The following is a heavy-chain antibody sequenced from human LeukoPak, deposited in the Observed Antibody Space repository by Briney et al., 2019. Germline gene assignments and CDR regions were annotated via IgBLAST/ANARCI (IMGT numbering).Heavy chain of an antibody. CDR3: ARGGNYWPQWWFDP. D-gene: IGHD1-26*01. J-gene: IGHJ5*02. V-gene: IGHV4-30-4*07. Sequence: SQTLSLTCAVSSGSISSGGYSWSWIRQPPGKGLEWIGYIYYTGSTSYNPSLKSRVTMSLDASKNQFSLELNSVTPADTAVYYCARGGNYWPQWWFDPWGRGTLVSVSS. CDR1: SGSISSGGYS. CDR2: IYYTGST.